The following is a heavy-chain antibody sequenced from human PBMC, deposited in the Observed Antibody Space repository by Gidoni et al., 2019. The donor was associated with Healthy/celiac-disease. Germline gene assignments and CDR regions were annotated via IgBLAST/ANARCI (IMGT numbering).Heavy chain of an antibody. CDR2: ISSSSSTI. CDR3: ARDLPSYSSGWYAFDY. Sequence: EVQLVESGGGLVQPGGSLRLSCASSGFTFSSYSMNWVRQAPGKGLEWVSYISSSSSTIYYADSVKGRFTISRDNAKNSLYLQMNSLRDEDTAVYYCARDLPSYSSGWYAFDYWGQGTLVTVSS. CDR1: GFTFSSYS. V-gene: IGHV3-48*02. D-gene: IGHD6-19*01. J-gene: IGHJ4*02.